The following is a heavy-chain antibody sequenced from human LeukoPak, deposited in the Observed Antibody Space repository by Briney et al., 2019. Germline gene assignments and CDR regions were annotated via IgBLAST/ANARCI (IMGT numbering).Heavy chain of an antibody. J-gene: IGHJ4*02. D-gene: IGHD6-6*01. V-gene: IGHV1-69*05. CDR1: GGTFSSYA. Sequence: VASVKVSCKASGGTFSSYAISWVRQAPGQGLEWMGRIIPIFGTANYAQKFQGRVTITTDESTSTAYMELSSLRSEDTAVYYCARASSIAARLGFDYWGQGTLVTVSS. CDR3: ARASSIAARLGFDY. CDR2: IIPIFGTA.